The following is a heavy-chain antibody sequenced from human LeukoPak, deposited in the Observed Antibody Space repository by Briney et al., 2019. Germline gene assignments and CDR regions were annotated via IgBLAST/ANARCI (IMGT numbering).Heavy chain of an antibody. CDR1: GASISTSY. V-gene: IGHV4-59*01. CDR2: IHYSGDI. Sequence: PSETLSLTCTGSGASISTSYWYWIRQPRGKGLEWIGYIHYSGDINYTPSLKSRVTISAYTSKNQLSLKLSSVTAADTAVYYCARVGCSGGSCYPDYWGHGTLVTASS. D-gene: IGHD2-15*01. J-gene: IGHJ4*01. CDR3: ARVGCSGGSCYPDY.